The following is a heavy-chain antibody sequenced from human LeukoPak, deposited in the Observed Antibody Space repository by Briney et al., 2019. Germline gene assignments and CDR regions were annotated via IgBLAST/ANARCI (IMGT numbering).Heavy chain of an antibody. Sequence: PGGSLRLSCAASGFTFSSYAMSWVRQAPGKGLEWVSDISRSGGSTYYADSVKGRFTISRDNSTNTLYLQMNSLRAADTAVYYCAKESGVVVTAPLNYWGQGTLVTVSS. J-gene: IGHJ4*02. D-gene: IGHD2-21*02. CDR2: ISRSGGST. CDR1: GFTFSSYA. V-gene: IGHV3-23*01. CDR3: AKESGVVVTAPLNY.